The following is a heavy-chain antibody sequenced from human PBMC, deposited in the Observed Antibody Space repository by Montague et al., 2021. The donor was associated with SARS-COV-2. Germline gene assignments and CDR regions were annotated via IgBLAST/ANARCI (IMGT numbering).Heavy chain of an antibody. CDR3: ARGLTDISMIVVVLLGASHYFDS. D-gene: IGHD3-22*01. V-gene: IGHV4-34*01. CDR1: GGSFSDYH. Sequence: SETLSLTCAVYGGSFSDYHWSWIRQPPGQGLEWIGEINHGGNTXXXPSXXXRVTISRDTSKSQFSLNLSSVTAADTAVYYCARGLTDISMIVVVLLGASHYFDSWGQGTLVTVSS. CDR2: INHGGNT. J-gene: IGHJ4*02.